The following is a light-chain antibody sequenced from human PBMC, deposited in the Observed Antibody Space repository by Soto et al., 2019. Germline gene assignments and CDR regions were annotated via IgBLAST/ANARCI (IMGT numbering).Light chain of an antibody. CDR1: QRVSSN. J-gene: IGKJ2*02. CDR2: VAS. CDR3: QQYNNWPRGT. Sequence: EIVMTQSPATLSVSPGERATLSCSASQRVSSNLAWYQQKPGQAPRLLIYVASTRATGIPARFSGSGSGTEFTLTISSLQSEDFAVYYCQQYNNWPRGTFGQGTKLEIK. V-gene: IGKV3-15*01.